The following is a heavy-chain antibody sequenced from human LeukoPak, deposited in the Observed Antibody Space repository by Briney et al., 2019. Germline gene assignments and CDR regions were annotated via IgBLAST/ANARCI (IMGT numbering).Heavy chain of an antibody. V-gene: IGHV4-59*08. D-gene: IGHD1-26*01. CDR1: GGSMSSNY. CDR3: ARPFSGSYSDAFDL. Sequence: PSETLSLTCTVSGGSMSSNYWSWIRQPPGKGLEWIGYIYNSGTIYYSGSTNYNPSLLSRVTISVDTSKNQFSLKLRSVTAADTAVYYYARPFSGSYSDAFDLWGQGTMVTVSS. CDR2: IYNSGTIYYSGST. J-gene: IGHJ3*01.